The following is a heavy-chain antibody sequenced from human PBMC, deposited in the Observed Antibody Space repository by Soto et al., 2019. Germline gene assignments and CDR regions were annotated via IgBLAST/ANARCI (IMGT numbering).Heavy chain of an antibody. V-gene: IGHV1-24*01. J-gene: IGHJ4*02. CDR2: FDPEDGET. Sequence: ASVKVSCKVSGYTLTELSMHWVRQAPGKGLEWMGGFDPEDGETIYAQKFQGRVTMTEDTSTDTAYMELSSLRSEDTAVYYCATWVGAGTFFDYWGQGTLVTVS. D-gene: IGHD6-19*01. CDR1: GYTLTELS. CDR3: ATWVGAGTFFDY.